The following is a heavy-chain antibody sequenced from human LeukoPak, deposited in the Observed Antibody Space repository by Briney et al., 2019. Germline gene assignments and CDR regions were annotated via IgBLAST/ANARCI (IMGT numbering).Heavy chain of an antibody. V-gene: IGHV4-59*01. D-gene: IGHD5-18*01. J-gene: IGHJ4*02. Sequence: SETLFLTCTVSGGSISSYYWSWIRQPPGKGLEWIGYIYYSGSTNYNPSLKSRVTISVDTSKNQFSLKLSSVTAADTAVYYCARDDTAMVGGFDYWGQGTLVTVSS. CDR2: IYYSGST. CDR3: ARDDTAMVGGFDY. CDR1: GGSISSYY.